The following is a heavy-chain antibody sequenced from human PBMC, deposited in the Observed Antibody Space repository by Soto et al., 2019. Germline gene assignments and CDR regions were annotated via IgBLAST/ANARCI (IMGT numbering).Heavy chain of an antibody. D-gene: IGHD3-22*01. CDR3: VREGESYDSSGKVDF. CDR2: VWFDGSYE. V-gene: IGHV3-33*01. J-gene: IGHJ4*02. Sequence: QVQLMESGGGVVQPGRSLTLSCGASGFPFSEYGINWVRQAPGKGLEWVAVVWFDGSYEYFADSVKGRFTISRDNSKKTVNLQMINLRVEDTAMYFCVREGESYDSSGKVDFWGQGTLVTVSS. CDR1: GFPFSEYG.